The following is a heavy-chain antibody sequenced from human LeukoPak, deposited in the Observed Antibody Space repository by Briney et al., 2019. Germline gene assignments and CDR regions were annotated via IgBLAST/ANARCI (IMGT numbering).Heavy chain of an antibody. CDR1: GFTFSIYW. CDR2: IKEDGSEK. V-gene: IGHV3-7*01. J-gene: IGHJ3*02. Sequence: GGSLRLSCAASGFTFSIYWMSWVRQASGKGLEWVATIKEDGSEKYYVDSVKGRLTISRDNAKNSLYLQMNSLSAEDTAVYYCARGESNAFDIWGQGTMVTVSS. CDR3: ARGESNAFDI.